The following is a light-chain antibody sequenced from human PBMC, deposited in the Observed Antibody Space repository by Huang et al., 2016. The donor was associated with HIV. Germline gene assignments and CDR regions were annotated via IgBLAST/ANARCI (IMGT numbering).Light chain of an antibody. J-gene: IGKJ2*01. V-gene: IGKV3-20*01. Sequence: IVLTQSPGTLSLSPGERATLSCRASQSVRSSYLAWYQQKPGQTPRLLIYVAYNRAGGIPIRFSGSQSGTDFTLAISSLEPEDFGVYYCQQYGSSPRTFGQGTKLEIK. CDR1: QSVRSSY. CDR3: QQYGSSPRT. CDR2: VAY.